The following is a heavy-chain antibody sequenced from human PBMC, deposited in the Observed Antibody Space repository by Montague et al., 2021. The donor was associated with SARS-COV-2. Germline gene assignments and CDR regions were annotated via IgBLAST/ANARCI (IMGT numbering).Heavy chain of an antibody. CDR2: IYNSGRN. D-gene: IGHD2-15*01. Sequence: SETLSLTCAVSDDSISTSTIYYLGWIRQPPGKGLEWIGSIYNSGRNFYNPSLKSRVTMSVDASKNQFSVRLTSVTAADSAVYCCARQGEVERGIAIAATFDPWGQGILVTVSS. CDR1: DDSISTSTIYY. V-gene: IGHV4-39*01. CDR3: ARQGEVERGIAIAATFDP. J-gene: IGHJ5*02.